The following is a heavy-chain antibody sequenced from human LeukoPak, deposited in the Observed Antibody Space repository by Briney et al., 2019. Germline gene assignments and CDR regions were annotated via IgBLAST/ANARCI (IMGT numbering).Heavy chain of an antibody. J-gene: IGHJ6*02. Sequence: SETLSLTCTVSGGSISSYYWSWLRQPPGKGLEWIGYMYYSGSTNYNPSLKSRGSISLDTSKNQFSLKLSSVPAADTAVYYCARHSGWYENGMDVWGQGTTVTVSS. V-gene: IGHV4-59*08. D-gene: IGHD6-19*01. CDR2: MYYSGST. CDR3: ARHSGWYENGMDV. CDR1: GGSISSYY.